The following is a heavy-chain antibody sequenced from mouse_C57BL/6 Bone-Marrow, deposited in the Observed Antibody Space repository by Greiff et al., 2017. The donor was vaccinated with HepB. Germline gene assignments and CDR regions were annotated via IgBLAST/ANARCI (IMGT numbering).Heavy chain of an antibody. J-gene: IGHJ2*01. CDR3: AREEIGGNSYFDY. V-gene: IGHV1-78*01. CDR2: IYPRDGST. D-gene: IGHD2-1*01. CDR1: GYTFTDHT. Sequence: VQLVESDAELVKPGASVKISCKVSGYTFTDHTIHWMKQRPEQGLEWIGYIYPRDGSTKYNEKFKGKATLTADKSSSTAYMQLNSLTSEDSAVYFCAREEIGGNSYFDYWGQGTTLTVSS.